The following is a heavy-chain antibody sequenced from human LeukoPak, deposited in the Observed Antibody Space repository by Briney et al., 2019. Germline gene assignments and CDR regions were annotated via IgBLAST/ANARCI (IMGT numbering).Heavy chain of an antibody. CDR3: AKEDSSGYGYFGY. CDR1: GFTFDDYA. CDR2: ISWNSGSI. V-gene: IGHV3-9*01. D-gene: IGHD3-22*01. Sequence: PGRSLRLSCAASGFTFDDYAMHWVRQAPGKGLEWVSGISWNSGSIGYADSVKGRFTISRDNAKNSLYLQMNSLRAEDTALYYCAKEDSSGYGYFGYWGQGTLVTVSS. J-gene: IGHJ4*02.